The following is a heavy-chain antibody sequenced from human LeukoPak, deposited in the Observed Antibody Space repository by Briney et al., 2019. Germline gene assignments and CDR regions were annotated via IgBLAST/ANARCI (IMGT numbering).Heavy chain of an antibody. D-gene: IGHD6-13*01. CDR1: GFPFSSYA. J-gene: IGHJ4*02. CDR2: ISAGGGST. Sequence: PGASLNLSCEASGFPFSSYAMSWVRQAPGKGLDWVSGISAGGGSTYYADSVKGRFTISRDDSKNTLYLQMNSLRVDDTAVYYCAKAYGYSNRGIDYWGQGTLVTVSS. V-gene: IGHV3-23*01. CDR3: AKAYGYSNRGIDY.